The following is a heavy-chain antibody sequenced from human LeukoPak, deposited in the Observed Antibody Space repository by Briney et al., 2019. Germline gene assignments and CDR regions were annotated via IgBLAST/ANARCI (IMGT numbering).Heavy chain of an antibody. CDR1: GGSISSSSYY. V-gene: IGHV3-7*04. Sequence: PSETLSLTCTVSGGSISSSSYYWGWIRQPPGKGLEWVANIKQDGSEKYYVDSVKGRFTISRDNAKNSLYLQMNSLRAEDTAVYYCARAPASGGGYYYYYMDVWGKGTTVTVSS. J-gene: IGHJ6*03. CDR2: IKQDGSEK. CDR3: ARAPASGGGYYYYYMDV. D-gene: IGHD2-8*02.